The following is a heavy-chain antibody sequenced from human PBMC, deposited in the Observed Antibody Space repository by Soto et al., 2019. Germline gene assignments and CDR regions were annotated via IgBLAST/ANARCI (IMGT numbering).Heavy chain of an antibody. CDR1: GGTFYTYT. D-gene: IGHD5-18*01. CDR2: INPIYPTT. Sequence: SVKVSCKASGGTFYTYTFSWVRQAPGQGLEWMGSINPIYPTTNYAEKFQGRLTVTADGSTNTAYMELNSLTSEDTAVYYCARIPRYSFPTSDDLDSWGQGTLVTVSS. J-gene: IGHJ4*02. CDR3: ARIPRYSFPTSDDLDS. V-gene: IGHV1-69*13.